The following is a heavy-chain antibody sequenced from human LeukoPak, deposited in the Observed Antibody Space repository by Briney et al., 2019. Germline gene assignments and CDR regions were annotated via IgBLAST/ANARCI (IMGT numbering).Heavy chain of an antibody. V-gene: IGHV4-34*01. CDR1: GGSFMGYY. J-gene: IGHJ6*03. Sequence: PSETLSLTSAVYGGSFMGYYWSWIRQPPGKGLAWIGEFNHSGSTNYNPSLKSRVTISVDTSKNQFSLKLSSVTAADTAVYYCARVVSGPPTNYYYYYMDVWGKGTTVTVSS. CDR2: FNHSGST. D-gene: IGHD3-3*01. CDR3: ARVVSGPPTNYYYYYMDV.